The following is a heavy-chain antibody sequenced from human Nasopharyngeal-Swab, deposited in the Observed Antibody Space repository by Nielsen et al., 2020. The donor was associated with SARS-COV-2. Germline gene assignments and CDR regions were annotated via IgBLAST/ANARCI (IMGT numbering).Heavy chain of an antibody. CDR1: GFTVSSNY. CDR2: IYSGGST. V-gene: IGHV3-53*01. J-gene: IGHJ6*02. Sequence: GESLEISCAASGFTVSSNYMSWVRQAPGKGLEWVSVIYSGGSTYYADSVKGRFTISRDNSKNTLYLQMNSLRAEDTAVYYCARDGQSYGMDVWGQGTTVTVSS. CDR3: ARDGQSYGMDV.